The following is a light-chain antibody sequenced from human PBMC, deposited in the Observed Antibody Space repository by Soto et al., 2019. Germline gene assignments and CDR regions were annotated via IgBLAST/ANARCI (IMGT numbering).Light chain of an antibody. CDR3: MQALQTAYT. Sequence: DIVMTQSPLSLPVTPGEPASISCRSSQSLLHSNGYNYLDWYLQKPGQSPQLLIYLGSNRASGVPDRFSGSGSGTDFTLKNSRVEAEDVGVYYCMQALQTAYTFGQGTKLEIK. V-gene: IGKV2-28*01. CDR2: LGS. J-gene: IGKJ2*01. CDR1: QSLLHSNGYNY.